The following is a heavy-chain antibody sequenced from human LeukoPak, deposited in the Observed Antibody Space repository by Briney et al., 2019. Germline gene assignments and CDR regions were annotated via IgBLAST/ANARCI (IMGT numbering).Heavy chain of an antibody. CDR2: IYHSGST. V-gene: IGHV4-30-2*01. D-gene: IGHD3/OR15-3a*01. J-gene: IGHJ6*03. CDR3: ARVRFNDFHYYMDV. Sequence: SQTLSLTCTVSGGSISSGGYYWSWIRQPPGKGLEWIGYIYHSGSTYYNPSLKSRVTISVDRSKNQFSLKLSSVTAADTAVYYCARVRFNDFHYYMDVWGKGTTVTVSS. CDR1: GGSISSGGYY.